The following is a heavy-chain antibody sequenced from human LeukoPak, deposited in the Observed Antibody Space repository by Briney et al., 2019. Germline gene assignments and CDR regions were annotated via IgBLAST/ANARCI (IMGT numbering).Heavy chain of an antibody. J-gene: IGHJ5*02. D-gene: IGHD6-19*01. CDR3: ARDGYVSSGWYSMGFDP. Sequence: ASVKVSCKASGCTFTSYYMHWVRQAPGQGLEWMGIINPSGGSTSYAQKFQGRVTMTRDPSTSTVYMELSSLRSEDTAVYYCARDGYVSSGWYSMGFDPWGQGTLVTVSS. V-gene: IGHV1-46*01. CDR2: INPSGGST. CDR1: GCTFTSYY.